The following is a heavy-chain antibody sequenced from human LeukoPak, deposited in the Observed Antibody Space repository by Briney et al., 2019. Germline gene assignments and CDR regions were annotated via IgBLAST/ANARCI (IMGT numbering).Heavy chain of an antibody. CDR3: VRDNPRCCGVIPANIDDY. Sequence: GGSLRLSCAASGFTFSRDSMNWVRQAPGKGLEWVSYINGGGSPIFYADSVRGRFTISRDNAKNSLHLQMNSLRAEDTAVYYCVRDNPRCCGVIPANIDDYWGQGTLVTVSS. CDR2: INGGGSPI. J-gene: IGHJ4*02. D-gene: IGHD2-21*01. CDR1: GFTFSRDS. V-gene: IGHV3-48*01.